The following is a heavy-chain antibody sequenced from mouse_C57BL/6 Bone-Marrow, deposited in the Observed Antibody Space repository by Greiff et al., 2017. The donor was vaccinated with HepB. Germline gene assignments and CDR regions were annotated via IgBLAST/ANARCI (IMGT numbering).Heavy chain of an antibody. J-gene: IGHJ1*03. CDR2: INPSNGGT. V-gene: IGHV1-53*01. CDR1: GYTFTSYC. CDR3: AKPYYGSSYWYFDV. D-gene: IGHD1-1*01. Sequence: QVQLQQPGTELVKPGASVKLSCKASGYTFTSYCMHWVKQRPGQGLEWIGNINPSNGGTNYNEKFKSKATLTVDKSSSTAYMQFSSLTSEDSAVYYCAKPYYGSSYWYFDVWGTGTTVTVSS.